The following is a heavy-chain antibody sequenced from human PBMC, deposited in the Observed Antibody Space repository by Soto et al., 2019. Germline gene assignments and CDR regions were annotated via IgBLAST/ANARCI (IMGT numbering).Heavy chain of an antibody. CDR2: ISGSGGST. V-gene: IGHV3-23*01. CDR3: AKDPGLLDGSPSYYFDY. D-gene: IGHD3-10*01. Sequence: GSLRLSCAASGFTFSSYAMSWVRQAPGKGLEWVSAISGSGGSTYYADSVKGRFTISRDNSKNTLYLQMNSLRAEDTAVYYCAKDPGLLDGSPSYYFDYWGQGTLVTVSS. J-gene: IGHJ4*02. CDR1: GFTFSSYA.